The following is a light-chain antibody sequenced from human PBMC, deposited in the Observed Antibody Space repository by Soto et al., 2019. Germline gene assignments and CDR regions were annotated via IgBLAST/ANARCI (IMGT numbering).Light chain of an antibody. CDR2: EGS. V-gene: IGLV2-23*01. Sequence: QSVLTQPASESGSPGLPITITCTGTSSDVWSYNLVSWYQQHPGKAPKLMIYEGSKRPTGVSNRFSVSKSGNTASLTISGLQAEDEADYYCCSYASISTYVFGTETKVTVL. J-gene: IGLJ1*01. CDR1: SSDVWSYNL. CDR3: CSYASISTYV.